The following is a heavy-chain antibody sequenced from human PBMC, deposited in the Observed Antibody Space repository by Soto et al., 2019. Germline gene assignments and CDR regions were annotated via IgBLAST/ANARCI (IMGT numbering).Heavy chain of an antibody. V-gene: IGHV3-30*18. Sequence: GGSLRLSCAASGFTFSSYSMNWVRQAPGKGLEWVAVISYDGSNKYYADSVKGRFTISRDNSKNTLYLQMNSLRAEDTAVYYCAKDSVAGGFFDYWGQGTLVTVSS. CDR2: ISYDGSNK. D-gene: IGHD6-19*01. J-gene: IGHJ4*02. CDR1: GFTFSSYS. CDR3: AKDSVAGGFFDY.